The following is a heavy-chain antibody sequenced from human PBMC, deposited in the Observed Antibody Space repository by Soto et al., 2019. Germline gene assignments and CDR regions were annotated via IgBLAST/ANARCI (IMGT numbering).Heavy chain of an antibody. J-gene: IGHJ4*02. D-gene: IGHD4-17*01. V-gene: IGHV5-51*01. CDR1: GYDFSSFW. CDR3: ARSVEGTGYGDYILEH. Sequence: VQLVQSGAEVKKPGESLKISCKGSGYDFSSFWVGWVRQMPGKGLEWMGIIYPGDSETRYSPSFRGQVTMSADRSNTTAYLQWDSLKASDTAMYYCARSVEGTGYGDYILEHWGQGTLVTVSS. CDR2: IYPGDSET.